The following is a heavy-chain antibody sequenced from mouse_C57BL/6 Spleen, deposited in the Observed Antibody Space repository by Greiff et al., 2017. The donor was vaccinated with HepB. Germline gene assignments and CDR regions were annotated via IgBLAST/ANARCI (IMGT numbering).Heavy chain of an antibody. V-gene: IGHV5-17*01. CDR3: ARPVSYYAMDY. J-gene: IGHJ4*01. Sequence: EVKLMESGGGLVKPGGSLKLSCAASGFTFSDYGMHWVRQAPEKGLEWVAYISSGSSTIYYADTVKGRFTISRDNAKNTLFLQMTSLRSEDTAMYYCARPVSYYAMDYWGQGTSVTVSS. CDR1: GFTFSDYG. CDR2: ISSGSSTI.